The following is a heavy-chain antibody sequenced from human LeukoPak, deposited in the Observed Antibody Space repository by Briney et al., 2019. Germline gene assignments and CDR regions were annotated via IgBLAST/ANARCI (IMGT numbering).Heavy chain of an antibody. CDR2: ISAYNGNT. CDR1: GLSLTHDG. V-gene: IGHV1-18*01. D-gene: IGHD2-2*01. Sequence: ASVKVSCKASGLSLTHDGISWVRQAPGQGLEWMGWISAYNGNTNYAQKLQGRVTMTTDTSTSTAYMELRSLRSDDTAVYYCARDSGDIVVVPAAHHDAFDIWGQGTMVTVSS. J-gene: IGHJ3*02. CDR3: ARDSGDIVVVPAAHHDAFDI.